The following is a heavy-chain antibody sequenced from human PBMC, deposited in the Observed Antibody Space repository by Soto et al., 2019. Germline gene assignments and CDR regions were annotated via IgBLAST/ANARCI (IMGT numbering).Heavy chain of an antibody. CDR3: ARGGFLEWLLSYYGMDV. D-gene: IGHD3-3*01. CDR1: GYTFTGYY. J-gene: IGHJ6*02. Sequence: GASVKVSFKASGYTFTGYYMHWLRQAPGQGLEWMGWINPNSGGTNYAQKFQGRVTMTRDTSISTAYMELSRLRSDDTAVYYCARGGFLEWLLSYYGMDVWGQGTTVTVSS. V-gene: IGHV1-2*02. CDR2: INPNSGGT.